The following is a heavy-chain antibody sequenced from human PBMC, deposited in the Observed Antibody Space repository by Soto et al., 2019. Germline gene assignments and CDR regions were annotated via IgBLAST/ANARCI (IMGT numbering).Heavy chain of an antibody. CDR2: INPGNGVT. CDR3: ARGQDTGNLDY. Sequence: GASVKVSCKASGYTFTAYHMHWVRQAPGQGLQLMGWINPGNGVTNYAEDFQGRVTMTRDTAITTAYMDLSSLTSDDTAVYYCARGQDTGNLDYWGQGTLVTVSS. J-gene: IGHJ4*02. CDR1: GYTFTAYH. D-gene: IGHD2-15*01. V-gene: IGHV1-2*02.